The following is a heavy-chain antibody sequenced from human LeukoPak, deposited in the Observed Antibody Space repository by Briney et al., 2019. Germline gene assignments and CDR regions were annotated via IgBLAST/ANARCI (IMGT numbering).Heavy chain of an antibody. V-gene: IGHV4-39*01. J-gene: IGHJ3*02. CDR1: GGSISTSNSY. Sequence: KPSETLSLTCAVSGGSISTSNSYWGWIRRPPGKGLEWVGSIYYSGNTYYNPSLKSRVTISVGTSKNQFSLKLSSVTAADTAVYYCARVRRDGYNFAFDIWGQGTMVTVSS. CDR2: IYYSGNT. CDR3: ARVRRDGYNFAFDI. D-gene: IGHD5-24*01.